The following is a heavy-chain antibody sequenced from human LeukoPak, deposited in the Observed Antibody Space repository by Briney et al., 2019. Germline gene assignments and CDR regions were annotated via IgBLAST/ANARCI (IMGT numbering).Heavy chain of an antibody. V-gene: IGHV4-34*01. Sequence: SETLSLTCAVYGGSFSGYYWSWIRQPPGKGLEWIGEINHSGSTNYKPSLKSRVTISVDTSKNQFSLKLSSVTAADTAVYYCARGWGDIVVVLAAYWFDTWGQGTLVTVSS. CDR1: GGSFSGYY. D-gene: IGHD2-2*01. J-gene: IGHJ5*02. CDR3: ARGWGDIVVVLAAYWFDT. CDR2: INHSGST.